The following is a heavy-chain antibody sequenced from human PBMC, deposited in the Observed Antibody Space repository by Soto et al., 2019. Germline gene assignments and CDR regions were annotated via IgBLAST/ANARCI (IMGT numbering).Heavy chain of an antibody. CDR3: ARGGDFWSGSPPYYYYGMDV. V-gene: IGHV3-30-3*01. Sequence: QVQLVESGGGVVQPGRSLRLSCAASGFTFSSYAMHWVRQAPGKGLEWVAVISYDGSNKYYADAVKGRFTISRDNSKNTLYLQMNILRAEDTAVYYWARGGDFWSGSPPYYYYGMDVWGQGTTVTVSS. J-gene: IGHJ6*02. CDR1: GFTFSSYA. D-gene: IGHD3-3*01. CDR2: ISYDGSNK.